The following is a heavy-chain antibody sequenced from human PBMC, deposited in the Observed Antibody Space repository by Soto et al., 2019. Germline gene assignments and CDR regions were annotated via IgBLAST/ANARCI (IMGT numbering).Heavy chain of an antibody. CDR2: IYHSGRT. V-gene: IGHV4-4*02. D-gene: IGHD5-12*01. CDR1: GDSISSSYS. Sequence: SETLSLTCVVSGDSISSSYSWSWVRQSPGKGLEWIGEIYHSGRTHYNPSLKSRVIISVDTSKNDFSLTLSSVTAADTAVYYCTANGYYSLDYWGQGSLVTVSS. CDR3: TANGYYSLDY. J-gene: IGHJ4*02.